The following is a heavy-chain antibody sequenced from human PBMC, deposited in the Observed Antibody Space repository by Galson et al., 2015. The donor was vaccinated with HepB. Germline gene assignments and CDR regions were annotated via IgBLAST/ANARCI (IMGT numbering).Heavy chain of an antibody. Sequence: SLRLSCAASGFTFSSYSMNWVRQAPGKWLEWVSYISSSSNNIYYADSVKGRFTVSRENAKNSLSLQMNSLRAEDTAVYYCARSHTTWYEVADYWGQGTLVTVSS. CDR1: GFTFSSYS. V-gene: IGHV3-48*04. CDR2: ISSSSNNI. CDR3: ARSHTTWYEVADY. J-gene: IGHJ4*02. D-gene: IGHD6-13*01.